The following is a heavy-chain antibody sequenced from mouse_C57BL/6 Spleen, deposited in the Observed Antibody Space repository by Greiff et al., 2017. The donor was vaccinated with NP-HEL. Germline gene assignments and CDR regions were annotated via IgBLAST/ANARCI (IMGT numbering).Heavy chain of an antibody. CDR1: GFTFSSYA. Sequence: EVKVVESGGGLVKPGGSLKLSCAASGFTFSSYAMSWVRQTPEKRLEWVATISDGGSYTYYPDNVKGRFTISRDNAKNNLYLQMSHLKSEDTAMYYCARDLDDGYVYWGQGTLVTVSA. J-gene: IGHJ3*01. CDR3: ARDLDDGYVY. CDR2: ISDGGSYT. V-gene: IGHV5-4*01. D-gene: IGHD2-3*01.